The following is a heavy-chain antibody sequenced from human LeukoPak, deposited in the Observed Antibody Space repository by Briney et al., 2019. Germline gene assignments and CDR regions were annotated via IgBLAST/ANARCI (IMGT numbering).Heavy chain of an antibody. CDR1: GXSISSYY. Sequence: NPSETLSLTCTVSGXSISSYYWSWIRQPPGKGLEWIGYIYYSGSTNYNPSLRSRVTISVDTSKNQFSLKLSSVTAADTAVYYCARSDYHMVYWGQGTLVTVSS. J-gene: IGHJ4*02. CDR3: ARSDYHMVY. D-gene: IGHD4-17*01. V-gene: IGHV4-59*08. CDR2: IYYSGST.